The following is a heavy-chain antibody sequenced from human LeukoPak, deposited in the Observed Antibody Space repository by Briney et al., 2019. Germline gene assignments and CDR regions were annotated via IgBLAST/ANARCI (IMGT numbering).Heavy chain of an antibody. CDR1: GFTFSSYG. V-gene: IGHV3-30*18. Sequence: GRSLRLSCAASGFTFSSYGMHWVRQAPGKGLEWVAVISDDGSNKYYVDSVKGRFTISRDNSKNTLYLQMNSLRAEDTAVYYCANSPTYCSSTSCYINYWGQGTLVTVSS. CDR3: ANSPTYCSSTSCYINY. D-gene: IGHD2-2*02. CDR2: ISDDGSNK. J-gene: IGHJ4*02.